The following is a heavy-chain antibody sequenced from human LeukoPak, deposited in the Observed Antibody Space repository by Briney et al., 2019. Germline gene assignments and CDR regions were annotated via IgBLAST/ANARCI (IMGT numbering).Heavy chain of an antibody. CDR3: ARHTLNYYYYMDV. Sequence: GGSLRLSCAASGFTFNDYEMTWVRQAPGKGLEWVSYISSSDNTISYADSVKGRFTISRDNVKNSLYLQMNSLRAEDTAVYYCARHTLNYYYYMDVWGKGTTVTISS. V-gene: IGHV3-11*01. J-gene: IGHJ6*03. CDR2: ISSSDNTI. CDR1: GFTFNDYE.